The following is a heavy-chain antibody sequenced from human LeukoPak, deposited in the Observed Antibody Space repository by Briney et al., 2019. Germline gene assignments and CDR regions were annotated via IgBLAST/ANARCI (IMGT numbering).Heavy chain of an antibody. CDR1: GGSISSGDYY. V-gene: IGHV4-30-4*01. J-gene: IGHJ4*02. Sequence: PSQTLSLTCTVSGGSISSGDYYWSWIRQPPGKGLEWIGYIYYSGSTYYNPSLKSRVTISVDTSKNQFSLKLSSVTAADTAVYYCARGTSLWFGELLSPTVDYWGQGTLVTVSS. CDR3: ARGTSLWFGELLSPTVDY. D-gene: IGHD3-10*01. CDR2: IYYSGST.